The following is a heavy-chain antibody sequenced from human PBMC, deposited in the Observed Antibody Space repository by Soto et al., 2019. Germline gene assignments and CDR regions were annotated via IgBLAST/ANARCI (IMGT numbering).Heavy chain of an antibody. D-gene: IGHD2-21*02. V-gene: IGHV3-23*01. J-gene: IGHJ4*02. Sequence: GGSLRLSCAASGFTFSSYAMSWVRQAPGKGLEWVSAISGSGGSTYYVDSVKGRFTISRDNSKNTLFLQMNNLRAEDTAVYYCAKDLRIVVVTNDYWGQGTLVTVYS. CDR1: GFTFSSYA. CDR3: AKDLRIVVVTNDY. CDR2: ISGSGGST.